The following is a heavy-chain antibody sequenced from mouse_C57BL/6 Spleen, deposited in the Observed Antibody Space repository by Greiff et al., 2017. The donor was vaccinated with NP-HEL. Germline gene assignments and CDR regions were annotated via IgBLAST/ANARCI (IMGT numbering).Heavy chain of an antibody. CDR3: ARSYYGSSLFAY. V-gene: IGHV1-22*01. D-gene: IGHD1-1*01. J-gene: IGHJ3*01. CDR1: GYTFTDYN. CDR2: INPNNGGT. Sequence: LVEPGASVKMSCKASGYTFTDYNMHWVKQSHGKSLEWIGYINPNNGGTSYNQKFKGKATLTVNKSSSTAYMELRSLTSEDSAVYYCARSYYGSSLFAYWGQGTLVTVSA.